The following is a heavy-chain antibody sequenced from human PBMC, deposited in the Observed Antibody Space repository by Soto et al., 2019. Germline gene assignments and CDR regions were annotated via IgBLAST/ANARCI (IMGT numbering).Heavy chain of an antibody. D-gene: IGHD5-18*01. CDR3: ARGAMANFDY. CDR1: GGTFSSYA. CDR2: IIPIFGTA. Sequence: ASVKVSCKASGGTFSSYAISWVRQAPGQGLEWMGGIIPIFGTANYAKKVQGRATITADESLTSSYLELRSLRSEDTGVYFCARGAMANFDYWGQGTVVTVSS. J-gene: IGHJ4*02. V-gene: IGHV1-69*13.